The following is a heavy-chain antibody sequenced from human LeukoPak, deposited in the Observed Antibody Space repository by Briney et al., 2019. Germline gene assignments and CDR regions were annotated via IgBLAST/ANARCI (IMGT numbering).Heavy chain of an antibody. CDR1: GFTVSSNY. CDR3: ARTVRSTAPHYYYYYGMDV. CDR2: IYSGGST. J-gene: IGHJ6*02. Sequence: GGSLRLSCAAPGFTVSSNYMSWVRQAPGKGLEWVSVIYSGGSTYYADSVKGRFTISRDNSKNTLYLQMNSLRAEDTAVYYCARTVRSTAPHYYYYYGMDVWGQGTTVTVSS. V-gene: IGHV3-53*01. D-gene: IGHD2-2*01.